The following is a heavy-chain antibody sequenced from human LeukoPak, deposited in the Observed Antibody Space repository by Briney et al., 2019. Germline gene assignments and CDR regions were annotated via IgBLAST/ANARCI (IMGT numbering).Heavy chain of an antibody. V-gene: IGHV3-53*01. J-gene: IGHJ4*02. CDR1: GFTVSSNY. D-gene: IGHD6-13*01. CDR3: SRSSKGGSSSWYYFDY. CDR2: IYSGGST. Sequence: HPGGSLRLSCAASGFTVSSNYMSWVRQAPGKGLEWVSVIYSGGSTYYADSVKGRFTISRDKSKNTLYLQMNSLRAEDTAVYYCSRSSKGGSSSWYYFDYWGQGTLVTVSS.